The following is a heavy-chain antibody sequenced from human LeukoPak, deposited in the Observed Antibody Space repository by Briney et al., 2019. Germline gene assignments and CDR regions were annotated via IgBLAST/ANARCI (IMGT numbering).Heavy chain of an antibody. Sequence: PSETLSLTCTVSGGSISSSSYYWGWIRQPPGKGLEWIGRIYYSGSTYYNPSLKSRVTISVDTSKNQFSLKLSSVTAADTAVYYCARHGDVAVATITEFFDYWGQGTLVTVSS. J-gene: IGHJ4*02. CDR3: ARHGDVAVATITEFFDY. CDR1: GGSISSSSYY. V-gene: IGHV4-39*01. D-gene: IGHD5-24*01. CDR2: IYYSGST.